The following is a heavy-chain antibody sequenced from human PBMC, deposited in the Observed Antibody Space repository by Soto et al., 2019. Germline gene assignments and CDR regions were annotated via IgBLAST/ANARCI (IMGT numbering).Heavy chain of an antibody. J-gene: IGHJ4*02. CDR1: GGTFSSYT. Sequence: SVKVSCKASGGTFSSYTISWVRQAPGQGLEWMGRIIPILGIANYAQKFQGRVTITADKSTSTAYMELSSLRSEDTAVYYCAGDLEIVATRSYYFDHWGKGTLFT. V-gene: IGHV1-69*04. CDR2: IIPILGIA. D-gene: IGHD5-12*01. CDR3: AGDLEIVATRSYYFDH.